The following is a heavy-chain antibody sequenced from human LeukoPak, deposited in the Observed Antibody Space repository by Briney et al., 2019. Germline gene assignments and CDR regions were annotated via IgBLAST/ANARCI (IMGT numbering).Heavy chain of an antibody. Sequence: PSETLSLTCTVSGGSVTSHYWSWIRQPPGQGLEWIGYISYSGNTNYSPSLKSQVTISVDTSKNQFSLKLSSVTAADTVVYYCASGYSYGQFDYWGQGTLVTVSS. V-gene: IGHV4-59*08. CDR1: GGSVTSHY. J-gene: IGHJ4*02. CDR3: ASGYSYGQFDY. CDR2: ISYSGNT. D-gene: IGHD5-18*01.